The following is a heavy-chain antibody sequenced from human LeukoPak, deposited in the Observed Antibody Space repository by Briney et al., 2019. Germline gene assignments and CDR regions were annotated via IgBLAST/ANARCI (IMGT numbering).Heavy chain of an antibody. Sequence: VASVKVSCKASGYTFTSYGISWVRQAPEQGLEWMGWISAYNGNTNYAQKLQGRVTMTTDTSTSTAYMELRSLRSDDTAVYYCARESGDDILTGVYYYYGMDVWGQGTTVTVSS. D-gene: IGHD3-9*01. J-gene: IGHJ6*02. CDR1: GYTFTSYG. V-gene: IGHV1-18*01. CDR2: ISAYNGNT. CDR3: ARESGDDILTGVYYYYGMDV.